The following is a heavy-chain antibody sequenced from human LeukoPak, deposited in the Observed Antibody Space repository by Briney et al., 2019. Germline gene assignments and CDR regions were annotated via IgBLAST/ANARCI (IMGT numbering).Heavy chain of an antibody. CDR1: GFTFDDYG. V-gene: IGHV3-20*04. J-gene: IGHJ4*02. CDR2: INWNGGAT. D-gene: IGHD5-18*01. Sequence: GGSLRLSCAASGFTFDDYGMSWVRQAPGKGLEWVSGINWNGGATGYADSVKGRFTISRDNAKNSLFLQMNSPRAEDTALYYCATRSRGYSYGGFDYWGQGTLVTVSS. CDR3: ATRSRGYSYGGFDY.